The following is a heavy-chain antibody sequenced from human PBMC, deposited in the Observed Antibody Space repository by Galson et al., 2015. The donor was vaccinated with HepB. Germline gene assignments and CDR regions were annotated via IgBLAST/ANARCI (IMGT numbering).Heavy chain of an antibody. Sequence: SLRLSCAASGFTFSSYWMHWVRQAPGKGLVWVSRINSDGSSTSYADSEKGRFTISRDNAKNTLYLQMNSLSAEGTAEYYCARPEGVRDSSSSEWFDPWGQVTLVTVSS. V-gene: IGHV3-74*01. CDR2: INSDGSST. J-gene: IGHJ5*02. CDR3: ARPEGVRDSSSSEWFDP. CDR1: GFTFSSYW. D-gene: IGHD6-6*01.